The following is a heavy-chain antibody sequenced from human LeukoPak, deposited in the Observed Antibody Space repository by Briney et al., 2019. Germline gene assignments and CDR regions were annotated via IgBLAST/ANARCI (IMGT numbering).Heavy chain of an antibody. CDR1: GFTFNNYW. Sequence: GGSLRLSCAASGFTFNNYWMSWVRQAPGKRLEWVANIKGDGSKQYYVDSVKGRFSISRDNPKNSLDLQMNSLRAEDTAIYYCARDGTSFDYWGQGALVTASS. CDR2: IKGDGSKQ. D-gene: IGHD6-13*01. V-gene: IGHV3-7*01. CDR3: ARDGTSFDY. J-gene: IGHJ4*02.